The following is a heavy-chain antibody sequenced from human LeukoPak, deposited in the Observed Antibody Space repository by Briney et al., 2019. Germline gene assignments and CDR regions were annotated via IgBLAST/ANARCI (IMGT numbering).Heavy chain of an antibody. CDR2: IYTSGST. CDR3: ARATYYYDSSGYYLEKGFDY. D-gene: IGHD3-22*01. J-gene: IGHJ4*02. CDR1: GGSISSYY. V-gene: IGHV4-4*07. Sequence: SETLSLTCTVSGGSISSYYWSWIRQPAGKGLEWIGRIYTSGSTNYNPSLKSRVTMSVDTSKNQFSLKLSSVTAADTAVYYCARATYYYDSSGYYLEKGFDYWGQGTLVTVSS.